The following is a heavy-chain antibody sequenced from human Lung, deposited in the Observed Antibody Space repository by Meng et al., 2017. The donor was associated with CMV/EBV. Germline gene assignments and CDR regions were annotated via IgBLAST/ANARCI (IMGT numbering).Heavy chain of an antibody. J-gene: IGHJ4*02. CDR1: GFTCSDHY. V-gene: IGHV3-72*01. CDR3: ARWTSGRCDY. D-gene: IGHD6-19*01. CDR2: IRNKANRDTT. Sequence: GGSXRLXXAASGFTCSDHYMDWVRQAPGKGLEWVGRIRNKANRDTTEYAASVKGRFTISRDDSRNSLYLQMNSLKTEDTAVYYCARWTSGRCDYWGQGTLVXVSS.